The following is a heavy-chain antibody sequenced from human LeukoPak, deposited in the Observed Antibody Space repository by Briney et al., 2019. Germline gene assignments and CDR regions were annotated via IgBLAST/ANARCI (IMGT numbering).Heavy chain of an antibody. CDR3: ATKATFDN. CDR1: GFTFSTYG. V-gene: IGHV3-23*01. Sequence: GGSLRLSCAASGFTFSTYGMRWVRQAPGKGREWVSTISSGGGTTYYADSVKGRFTISRDNSKNTVYLQMNSPRADDTAVYYCATKATFDNWGQGNLVIVSS. CDR2: ISSGGGTT. J-gene: IGHJ4*02.